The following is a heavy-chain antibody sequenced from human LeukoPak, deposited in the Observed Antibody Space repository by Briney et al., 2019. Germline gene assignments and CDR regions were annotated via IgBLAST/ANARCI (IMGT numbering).Heavy chain of an antibody. D-gene: IGHD2-15*01. CDR2: IKQDGSER. CDR3: AKNRGYCSGGSCYFDY. V-gene: IGHV3-7*03. CDR1: GFTFSNYW. Sequence: GGSLRLSCAASGFTFSNYWMTWVRQAPGKGLEWVANIKQDGSERYYVDSVKGRFTISRDNAKNSLYLQMNSLRAEDTAVYYCAKNRGYCSGGSCYFDYWGQGTLVTVSS. J-gene: IGHJ4*02.